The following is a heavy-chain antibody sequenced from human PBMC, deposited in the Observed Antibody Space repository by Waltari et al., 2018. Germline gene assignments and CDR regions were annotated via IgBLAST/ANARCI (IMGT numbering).Heavy chain of an antibody. CDR2: IYYSGST. Sequence: QLQLQESGPGLVKPSETLSLPCTVSGGSISSSSYYWGWIRQPPGKGLEWIGSIYYSGSTYYNPSLKSRVTISVDTSKNQFSLKLSSVTAADTAVYYCASELQIAAAGLYYFDYWGQGTLVTVSS. V-gene: IGHV4-39*01. D-gene: IGHD6-13*01. J-gene: IGHJ4*02. CDR3: ASELQIAAAGLYYFDY. CDR1: GGSISSSSYY.